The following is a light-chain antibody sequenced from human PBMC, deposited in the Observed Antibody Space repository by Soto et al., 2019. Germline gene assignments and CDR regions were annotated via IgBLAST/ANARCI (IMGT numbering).Light chain of an antibody. Sequence: QSVLTQPASVSGSPGQSITISCIGTSNDVGSYNLVSWYQQHPGKVPKLMIYEDTKRPSEISDRFSGSKSGNTASLTISGLQAEDEADYYCCSFAGSTTFHVVFGGGTKVTVL. V-gene: IGLV2-23*02. CDR3: CSFAGSTTFHVV. CDR1: SNDVGSYNL. CDR2: EDT. J-gene: IGLJ2*01.